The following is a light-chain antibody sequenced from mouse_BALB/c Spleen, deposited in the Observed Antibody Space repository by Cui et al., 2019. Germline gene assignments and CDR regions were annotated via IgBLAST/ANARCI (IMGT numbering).Light chain of an antibody. J-gene: IGKJ5*01. Sequence: ENVLTKTPAIMSASLGEKFTMSCRASSSVNYMYWYQQKSEASPKLWIYYTSNLAPGVPARFSGSGSGNSYSLTISSMEGEDAATYYCQQFTSSPSTFGAGTKLELK. CDR1: SSVNY. V-gene: IGKV4-50*01. CDR3: QQFTSSPST. CDR2: YTS.